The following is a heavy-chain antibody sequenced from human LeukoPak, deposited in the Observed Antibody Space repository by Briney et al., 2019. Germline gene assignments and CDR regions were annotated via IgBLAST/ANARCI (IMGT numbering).Heavy chain of an antibody. D-gene: IGHD3-22*01. CDR1: GFSFSSYA. Sequence: GGSLRLSCAASGFSFSSYAMAWVRQAPGKGLEWVSTISGSGGSTHYADSVKGRFTISRDNSKNTLYLQMNSLRAEDKAVYYCAKDPYYYDSSGYGYGMDVWGQGTTVTVSS. J-gene: IGHJ6*02. V-gene: IGHV3-23*01. CDR3: AKDPYYYDSSGYGYGMDV. CDR2: ISGSGGST.